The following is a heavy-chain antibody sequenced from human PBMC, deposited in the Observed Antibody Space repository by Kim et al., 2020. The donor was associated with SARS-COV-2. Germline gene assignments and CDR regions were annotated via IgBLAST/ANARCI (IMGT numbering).Heavy chain of an antibody. D-gene: IGHD3-10*01. Sequence: YYHPSLKSRVTISVDTSKNQFSLKLSSVTAADTAVYYCASLSVGVWFFDYWGQGTLVTVSS. CDR3: ASLSVGVWFFDY. V-gene: IGHV4-39*07. J-gene: IGHJ4*02.